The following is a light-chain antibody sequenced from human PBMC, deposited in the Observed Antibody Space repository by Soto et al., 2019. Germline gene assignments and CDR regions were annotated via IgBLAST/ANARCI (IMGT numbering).Light chain of an antibody. Sequence: DIQMTQSPSSLSASFGDRVSITCRASQSISKYLSWYQQKPGQAPKLLISGASSLQSGVPSRFSGSGSGTDFILTINSLQPEDFATYYCQQSYRIPRTFGQGTRLEIK. J-gene: IGKJ5*01. CDR2: GAS. V-gene: IGKV1-39*01. CDR1: QSISKY. CDR3: QQSYRIPRT.